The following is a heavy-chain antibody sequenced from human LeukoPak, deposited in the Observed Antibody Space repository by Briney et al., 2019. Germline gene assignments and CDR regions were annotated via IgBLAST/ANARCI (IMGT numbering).Heavy chain of an antibody. CDR3: ARDPSEGYFDY. V-gene: IGHV3-33*01. CDR1: GFTFSSYG. J-gene: IGHJ4*02. Sequence: GGSLRLSCAASGFTFSSYGMHWVRQAPGKGLEWVAVIWYDGSNKYYADSVKGRFTISRDNSKNTLYLRMNSLRAEDTAVYYCARDPSEGYFDYWGQGTLVTVSS. CDR2: IWYDGSNK.